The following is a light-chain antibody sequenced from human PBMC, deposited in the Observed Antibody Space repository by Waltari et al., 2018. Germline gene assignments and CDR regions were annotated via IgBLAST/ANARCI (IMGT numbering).Light chain of an antibody. J-gene: IGKJ5*01. CDR2: GAS. V-gene: IGKV3-20*01. CDR1: QSVGSNH. Sequence: EIVLTQSPGTLSLSPGERATLSCRASQSVGSNHLAWYQQKRGQAPRLLIHGASSRVTGIPVTFSSSGSGTDFTLTISTLETEDFTVYYCQQYGRSPTFGQGTRMEIK. CDR3: QQYGRSPT.